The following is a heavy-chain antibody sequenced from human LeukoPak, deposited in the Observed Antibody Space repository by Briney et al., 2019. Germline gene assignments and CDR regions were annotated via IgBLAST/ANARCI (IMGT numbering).Heavy chain of an antibody. D-gene: IGHD6-25*01. CDR2: IAADGRDK. CDR3: ARDRQRAAAYYFDH. Sequence: PGGSLRLSCAASGFTFGSYAMSWVRQAPGKGLEWVAVIAADGRDKHHADSVKGRFTISRDNSNNAIYLEMNSLRADDTAAYYCARDRQRAAAYYFDHWGQGALVTVSS. CDR1: GFTFGSYA. V-gene: IGHV3-30*04. J-gene: IGHJ4*02.